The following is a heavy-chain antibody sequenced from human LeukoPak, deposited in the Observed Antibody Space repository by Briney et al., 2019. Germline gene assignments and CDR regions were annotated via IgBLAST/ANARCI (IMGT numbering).Heavy chain of an antibody. CDR2: IKQDGSEK. Sequence: GGSLRLSCAASGFTFSSYAMSWVRQAPGKGLEWVANIKQDGSEKYYVDSVKGRFTISRDNAKNSLYLQMNSLRAEDTAVYYCARDGSYAGSAFDIWGQGTMVTVSS. J-gene: IGHJ3*02. V-gene: IGHV3-7*01. CDR3: ARDGSYAGSAFDI. D-gene: IGHD3-10*01. CDR1: GFTFSSYA.